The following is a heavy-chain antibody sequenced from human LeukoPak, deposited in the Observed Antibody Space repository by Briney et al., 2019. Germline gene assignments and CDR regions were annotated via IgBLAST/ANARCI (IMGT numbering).Heavy chain of an antibody. CDR2: ISGSGGST. V-gene: IGHV3-23*01. Sequence: PGGSLRLSCEASGFTFSTYSMNWVRQAPGKGVEWVSSISGSGGSTYYADSVKGRFSISRDNSKNTLDLQMTGLRAEDTALYYCAKGGQNYDFWRFDYWGQGTLVTVSS. D-gene: IGHD3-3*01. CDR1: GFTFSTYS. CDR3: AKGGQNYDFWRFDY. J-gene: IGHJ4*02.